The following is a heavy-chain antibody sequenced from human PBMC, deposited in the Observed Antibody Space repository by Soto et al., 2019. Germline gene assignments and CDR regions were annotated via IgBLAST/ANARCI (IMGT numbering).Heavy chain of an antibody. CDR2: IRSKANSYAT. Sequence: GGSLRLSCAASGFTFSGSAMHWVRQASGKGLEWVGRIRSKANSYATAYAASVKGRFTISRDDSKNTAYLQMNSLKTEDTAVYYCARAPRGRDGYKNWFDPWGQGTLVTVSS. CDR1: GFTFSGSA. J-gene: IGHJ5*02. D-gene: IGHD5-12*01. CDR3: ARAPRGRDGYKNWFDP. V-gene: IGHV3-73*01.